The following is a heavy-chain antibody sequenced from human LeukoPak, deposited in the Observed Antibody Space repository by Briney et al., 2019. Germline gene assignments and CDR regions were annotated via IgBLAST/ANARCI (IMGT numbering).Heavy chain of an antibody. CDR2: IKQDGSEK. D-gene: IGHD3-22*01. V-gene: IGHV3-7*01. J-gene: IGHJ5*02. Sequence: GGSLRLSCAASGFTFSSYWMSWVRQAPGKGLEWVASIKQDGSEKYYVDSVKGRFTISRDNAKNSLYLQMNSLRAEDTAVYYCARVRVDYYDSSGYYLGWFDPWGQGTLVTVSS. CDR3: ARVRVDYYDSSGYYLGWFDP. CDR1: GFTFSSYW.